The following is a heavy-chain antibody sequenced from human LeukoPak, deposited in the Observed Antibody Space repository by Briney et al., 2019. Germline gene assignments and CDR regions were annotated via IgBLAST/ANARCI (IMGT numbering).Heavy chain of an antibody. CDR3: ASREDYYDSSGLDY. CDR1: GGSISSSSYY. J-gene: IGHJ4*02. CDR2: IYYSGST. D-gene: IGHD3-22*01. V-gene: IGHV4-39*01. Sequence: SQTLSLTCPVSGGSISSSSYYWGWLRQPPGKGLEWIGSIYYSGSTYYNPSLKRRVTISVDTSKNQFSLKLSSVTAADTAVYYCASREDYYDSSGLDYWGQGTLVTVSS.